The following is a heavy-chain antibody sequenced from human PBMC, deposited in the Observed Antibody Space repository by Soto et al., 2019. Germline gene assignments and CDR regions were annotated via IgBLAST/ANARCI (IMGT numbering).Heavy chain of an antibody. CDR3: ARDYGSYASYYYYGMDV. CDR1: GFTFSSYG. D-gene: IGHD1-26*01. V-gene: IGHV3-33*01. Sequence: PGGSLRLSCAASGFTFSSYGMHWVRQAPGKGLEWVAVIWYDGSNKYYADSVKGRFTISRDNSKNTLYLQMNSLRAEDTAVYYCARDYGSYASYYYYGMDVWGQGTTVTVSS. J-gene: IGHJ6*02. CDR2: IWYDGSNK.